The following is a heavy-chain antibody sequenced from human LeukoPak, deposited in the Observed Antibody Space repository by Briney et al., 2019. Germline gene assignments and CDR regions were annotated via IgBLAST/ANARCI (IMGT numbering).Heavy chain of an antibody. CDR2: IYTSGST. D-gene: IGHD4-17*01. Sequence: SETLSLTCTVSGDSISSYYWSWLRQPAGKGLEWIGRIYTSGSTNYNPSLRSRVSISVDKSKNQFSLKLSSVTAADTAVYYCARGDTTVTTSIFTFDFWGQGTMVTVSS. CDR1: GDSISSYY. J-gene: IGHJ3*01. CDR3: ARGDTTVTTSIFTFDF. V-gene: IGHV4-4*07.